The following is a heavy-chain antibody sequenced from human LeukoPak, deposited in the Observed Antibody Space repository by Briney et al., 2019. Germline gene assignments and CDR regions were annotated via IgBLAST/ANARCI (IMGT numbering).Heavy chain of an antibody. CDR3: ARDNYYGSGSYGFDY. J-gene: IGHJ4*02. D-gene: IGHD3-10*01. CDR2: ISSSGSTI. Sequence: RGSLRLSCAASGFTFSDYYMSWIRQAPGKGLEWVSYISSSGSTIYYADSVKGRFTISRDNAKNSLYLQMNSLRAEDTAVYYCARDNYYGSGSYGFDYWGQGTLVTVSS. V-gene: IGHV3-11*01. CDR1: GFTFSDYY.